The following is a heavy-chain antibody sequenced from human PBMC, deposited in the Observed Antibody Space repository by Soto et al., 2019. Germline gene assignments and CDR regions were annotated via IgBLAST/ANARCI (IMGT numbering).Heavy chain of an antibody. J-gene: IGHJ5*02. CDR1: GGTFSSYT. V-gene: IGHV1-69*02. Sequence: SVKVSCKASGGTFSSYTISWVRQAPGQGLEWMGRIIPILGIANYAQKFQGRVTITADKSTSTAYMELSSLRSEDTAVYYCARDPPAQGDILPVSPNWSAPGGQEPLVTVP. D-gene: IGHD3-9*01. CDR3: ARDPPAQGDILPVSPNWSAP. CDR2: IIPILGIA.